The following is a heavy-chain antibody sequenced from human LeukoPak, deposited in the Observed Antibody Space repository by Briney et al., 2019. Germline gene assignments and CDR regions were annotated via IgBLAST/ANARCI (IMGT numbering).Heavy chain of an antibody. CDR2: ISGSGGST. J-gene: IGHJ4*02. Sequence: GGSLRLSCAASGFTFSSYSMNWVRQAPGKGLEWVSAISGSGGSTYYADSVKGRFTISRDNSKNTLYLQMNSLRAEDTVVYYCAKSSFDWLLYYFDYWGQGTLVTVSS. D-gene: IGHD3-9*01. CDR1: GFTFSSYS. V-gene: IGHV3-23*01. CDR3: AKSSFDWLLYYFDY.